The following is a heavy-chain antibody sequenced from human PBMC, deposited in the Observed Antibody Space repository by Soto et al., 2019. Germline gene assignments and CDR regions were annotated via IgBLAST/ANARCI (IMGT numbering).Heavy chain of an antibody. D-gene: IGHD5-18*01. V-gene: IGHV3-53*01. CDR3: ARSGYSFAWGY. J-gene: IGHJ4*02. CDR1: GFLGNSAY. CDR2: INSDGST. Sequence: EVQLVESGGGLIPPGGSLRLSCAASGFLGNSAYMTWVRQAPGKGLEWLSIINSDGSTLYAESVKGRFTISRDNSKNRLDLQMNGLRAEDTALYYCARSGYSFAWGYWGQGTLVIFTS.